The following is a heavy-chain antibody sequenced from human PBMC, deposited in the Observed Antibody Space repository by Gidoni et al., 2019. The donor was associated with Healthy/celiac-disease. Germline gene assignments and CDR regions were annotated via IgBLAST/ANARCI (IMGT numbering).Heavy chain of an antibody. D-gene: IGHD3-22*01. CDR1: GGYFSGYY. J-gene: IGHJ4*02. CDR3: Y. V-gene: IGHV4-34*01. Sequence: QVQLQQWGAGLLKPSETLSLTCAVYGGYFSGYYWSWIRQPPGKGLEWIGEINHSGSTNYNPSLKLSSVTAADTAVYYCARAYIREDSSGYPYYFDYWGQGTLVTVSS. CDR2: INHSGST.